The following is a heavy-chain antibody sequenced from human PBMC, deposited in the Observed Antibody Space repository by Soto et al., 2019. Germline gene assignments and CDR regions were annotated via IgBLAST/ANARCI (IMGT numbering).Heavy chain of an antibody. J-gene: IGHJ6*02. D-gene: IGHD3-9*01. V-gene: IGHV4-59*01. CDR1: GGSISIYY. CDR2: IYYSGST. CDR3: ARDPPYDILTGRTGGMDV. Sequence: SDTLSLTCTVSGGSISIYYWSWIRQPPGKGLEWIGYIYYSGSTNYNPSLKSRVTISVDTSKNQFSLKLSSVTAADTAVYYCARDPPYDILTGRTGGMDVWGQGTTVTVSS.